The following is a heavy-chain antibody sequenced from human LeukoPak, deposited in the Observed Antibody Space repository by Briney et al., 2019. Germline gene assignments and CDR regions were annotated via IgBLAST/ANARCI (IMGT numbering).Heavy chain of an antibody. CDR2: IYYSGST. CDR1: RGSISSYY. J-gene: IGHJ4*02. Sequence: SETLSLTCTVSRGSISSYYWSWIRQPPGKGLEWIGYIYYSGSTNYNYNPSLKSRVTISVDTSKNQFSLKLSSVTAADTAVYYCARGGTMTTVPLWGQGTLVTVSS. CDR3: ARGGTMTTVPL. V-gene: IGHV4-59*08. D-gene: IGHD4-17*01.